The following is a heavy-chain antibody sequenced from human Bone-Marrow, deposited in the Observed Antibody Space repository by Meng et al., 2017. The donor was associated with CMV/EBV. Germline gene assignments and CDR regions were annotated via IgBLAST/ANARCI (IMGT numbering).Heavy chain of an antibody. CDR3: ARLSTGQ. CDR2: IHSGVET. Sequence: ESLKISCAVSGLTVNYNFINWVRQPPGKGLEWVSIIHSGVETDYADSVKGRFTISRDSSKNTVYLQMNSLRDADTAVYYCARLSTGQWGQGTLVTVSS. V-gene: IGHV3-66*02. CDR1: GLTVNYNF. D-gene: IGHD1-1*01. J-gene: IGHJ4*02.